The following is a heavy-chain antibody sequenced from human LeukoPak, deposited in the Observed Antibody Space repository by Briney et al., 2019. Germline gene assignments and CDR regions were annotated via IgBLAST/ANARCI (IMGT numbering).Heavy chain of an antibody. D-gene: IGHD3-22*01. V-gene: IGHV1-69*04. CDR2: IIPIFGIA. Sequence: SVKVSCKASGGTFSSYAISWVRQAPGQGLEWMGRIIPIFGIANYAQKFQGRVTITVDKSTSTAYMELSSLRSEDTAVYYCARDRDYYDSSGYYPANWFDPWGQGTLVTVSS. J-gene: IGHJ5*02. CDR3: ARDRDYYDSSGYYPANWFDP. CDR1: GGTFSSYA.